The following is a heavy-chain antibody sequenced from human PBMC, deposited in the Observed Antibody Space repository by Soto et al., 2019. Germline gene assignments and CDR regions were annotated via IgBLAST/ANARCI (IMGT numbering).Heavy chain of an antibody. V-gene: IGHV2-5*02. CDR1: GFSLSTSGVG. Sequence: QITLKESGPTLVKPTQTLTLTCTFSGFSLSTSGVGVGWIRQPPGKALEWLALIYCDDDKRYRQSLKRRLTINKEPSKNQVVLTMTQMAAVDTATYYCAHTPSLLRWVGEYSFDIWGQGTVDTVSS. D-gene: IGHD3-10*01. CDR2: IYCDDDK. J-gene: IGHJ3*02. CDR3: AHTPSLLRWVGEYSFDI.